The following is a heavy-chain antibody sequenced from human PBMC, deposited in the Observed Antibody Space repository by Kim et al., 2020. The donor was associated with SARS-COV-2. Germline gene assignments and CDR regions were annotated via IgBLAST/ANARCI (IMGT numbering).Heavy chain of an antibody. CDR1: GFTFDDYA. V-gene: IGHV3-43*02. CDR3: AKDIGAAAGTHYYYYYGMDV. J-gene: IGHJ6*02. CDR2: ISGDGGST. D-gene: IGHD6-13*01. Sequence: GGSLRLSCAASGFTFDDYAMHWVRQAPGKGLEWVSLISGDGGSTYYADSVKGRFTISRDNSKNSLYLQMNSLRTEDTALYYCAKDIGAAAGTHYYYYYGMDVWGQGTTVTVSS.